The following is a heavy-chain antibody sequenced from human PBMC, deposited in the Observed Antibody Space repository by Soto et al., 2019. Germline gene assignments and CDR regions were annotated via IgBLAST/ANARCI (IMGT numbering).Heavy chain of an antibody. Sequence: QVQLVQSGAELKKPGASVNISCTASGFTFSDNLINWVRQAPGQGLEWMGWLNPDTGNTRYSETFQGRVTISRRSSASIAYLELSDLATEDTAPYCCARGRHGVGPRANGAFDVWGQGTMVNVSS. J-gene: IGHJ3*01. CDR2: LNPDTGNT. CDR3: ARGRHGVGPRANGAFDV. CDR1: GFTFSDNL. D-gene: IGHD2-8*01. V-gene: IGHV1-3*01.